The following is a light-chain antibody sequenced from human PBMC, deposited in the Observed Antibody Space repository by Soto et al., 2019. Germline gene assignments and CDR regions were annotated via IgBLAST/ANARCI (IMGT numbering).Light chain of an antibody. V-gene: IGKV1-39*01. J-gene: IGKJ5*01. Sequence: DIQMTQSPSSLSASVGDRVTITCRASQSISSHLNWYQQKPGKAPKLLIYAASSLQSGVPSRFSGSGSGTDFTLTISSLQPEDFVTYYCQQSYSTSITFGQGTRLEIK. CDR2: AAS. CDR3: QQSYSTSIT. CDR1: QSISSH.